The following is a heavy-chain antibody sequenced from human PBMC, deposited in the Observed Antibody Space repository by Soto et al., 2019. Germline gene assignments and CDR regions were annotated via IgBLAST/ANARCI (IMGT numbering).Heavy chain of an antibody. D-gene: IGHD2-2*01. CDR2: IYDSGNT. Sequence: SETLSLTCTVSAGSISTSSYHWGWIRQPPGKGLEWIANIYDSGNTYNNPSLKSRVTISVDTSKNQFSLKLTSVTAADPAIYYCARSYCSSTICYNWFDHWGQGTLVTVSS. V-gene: IGHV4-39*01. CDR3: ARSYCSSTICYNWFDH. CDR1: AGSISTSSYH. J-gene: IGHJ5*02.